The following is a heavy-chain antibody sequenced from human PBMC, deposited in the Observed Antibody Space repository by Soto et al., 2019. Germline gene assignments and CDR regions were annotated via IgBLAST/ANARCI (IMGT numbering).Heavy chain of an antibody. V-gene: IGHV1-58*01. CDR3: AADPYCISTSCYFDY. Sequence: QMQLVQSGPEVKKPGTSVKVSCKASGFTFTSSAVQWVRQARGQRLEWIGWIVVGSGNTNYAQKFQERVTITRDMSTSTAYMELSSLRSEDTAVYYCAADPYCISTSCYFDYWGQGTLVTVSS. CDR1: GFTFTSSA. D-gene: IGHD2-2*01. CDR2: IVVGSGNT. J-gene: IGHJ4*02.